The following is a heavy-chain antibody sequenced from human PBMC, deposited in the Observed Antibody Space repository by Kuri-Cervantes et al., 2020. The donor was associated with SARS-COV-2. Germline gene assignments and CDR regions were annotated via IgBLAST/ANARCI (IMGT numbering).Heavy chain of an antibody. Sequence: GESLKISCAASGFTFSSYSMNWVRQAPGKGLEWVSSISSSSSYIYYADSVKGRFTISRDNAKNSLYLQMNSLRAEDTAVYYRARDGVTVGKYWGQGTLVTVSS. CDR1: GFTFSSYS. D-gene: IGHD3-16*01. V-gene: IGHV3-21*01. J-gene: IGHJ4*02. CDR2: ISSSSSYI. CDR3: ARDGVTVGKY.